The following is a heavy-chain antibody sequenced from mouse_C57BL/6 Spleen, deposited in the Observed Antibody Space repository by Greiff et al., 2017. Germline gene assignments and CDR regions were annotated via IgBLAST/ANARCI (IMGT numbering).Heavy chain of an antibody. D-gene: IGHD3-2*02. CDR3: AKIGDSSGYYYFDY. CDR2: IDPSDSYT. V-gene: IGHV1-59*01. J-gene: IGHJ2*01. CDR1: GYTFTSYW. Sequence: VQLQQPGAELVRPGTSVKLSCKASGYTFTSYWMHWVKQRPGQGLEWIGVIDPSDSYTNYTQKFKGKATLTVDTSSSTAYMQLSSLTSEDSAVYYCAKIGDSSGYYYFDYWGQGTTLTVSS.